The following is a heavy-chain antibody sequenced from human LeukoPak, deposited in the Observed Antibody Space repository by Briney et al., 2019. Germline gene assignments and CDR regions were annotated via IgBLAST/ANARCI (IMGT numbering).Heavy chain of an antibody. D-gene: IGHD2-2*01. CDR3: TTEYCSSTSCLYYYYYYMDV. V-gene: IGHV3-15*01. Sequence: GGSLRLSCAASGFTFSNAWMSWVRQAPGKGLEWAGRIKSKTDGGTTDYAAPVKGRFTISRDDSKNTLYLQMNSLKTEDTAVYYCTTEYCSSTSCLYYYYYYMDVWGKGTTVTVSS. CDR1: GFTFSNAW. J-gene: IGHJ6*03. CDR2: IKSKTDGGTT.